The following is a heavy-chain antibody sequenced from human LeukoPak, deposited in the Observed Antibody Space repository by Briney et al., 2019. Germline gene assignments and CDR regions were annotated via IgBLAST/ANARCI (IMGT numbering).Heavy chain of an antibody. V-gene: IGHV1-2*02. Sequence: ASVKVSCKASGYTFTGYYMHWVRRAPGQGLEWMGWINPNSGGTNYAQKFQGRVTVTMDTSTRTVYLELSRLRSEDTAVYYCAKGDLLTGYSAPVGDYWGQGTLVTVSS. D-gene: IGHD3-9*01. CDR3: AKGDLLTGYSAPVGDY. CDR1: GYTFTGYY. CDR2: INPNSGGT. J-gene: IGHJ4*02.